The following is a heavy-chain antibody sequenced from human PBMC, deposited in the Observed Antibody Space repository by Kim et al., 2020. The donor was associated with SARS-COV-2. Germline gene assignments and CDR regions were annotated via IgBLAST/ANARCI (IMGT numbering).Heavy chain of an antibody. CDR3: AKERVYRQYYFDY. V-gene: IGHV3-23*01. Sequence: YADSGKGRFTSSRDNSKNTLYLQMNSLRAEDTTVYYCAKERVYRQYYFDYWGQGTLVTVSS. J-gene: IGHJ4*02. D-gene: IGHD6-13*01.